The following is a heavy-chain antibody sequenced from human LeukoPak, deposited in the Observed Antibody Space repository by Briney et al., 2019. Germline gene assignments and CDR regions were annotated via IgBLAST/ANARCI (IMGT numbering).Heavy chain of an antibody. CDR3: GKTTVGYSSGQKPAWPADY. D-gene: IGHD5-18*01. Sequence: GGSLRLPCEASGFTFGSHAMYWVRQAPGKGLEWVAGIFGSGGSPHYADPVKGRFTISRDNSRNTVYLQINSLRAEDTAVYYCGKTTVGYSSGQKPAWPADYWGQGTLVTVSS. V-gene: IGHV3-23*01. CDR1: GFTFGSHA. J-gene: IGHJ4*02. CDR2: IFGSGGSP.